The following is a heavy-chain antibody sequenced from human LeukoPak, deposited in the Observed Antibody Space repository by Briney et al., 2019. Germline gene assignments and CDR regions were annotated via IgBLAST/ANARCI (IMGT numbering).Heavy chain of an antibody. CDR2: INPNSGGT. J-gene: IGHJ4*02. V-gene: IGHV1-2*02. CDR3: ARDHRRYSGSYFGY. D-gene: IGHD1-26*01. CDR1: GYTFTGYY. Sequence: GASVKVSCKASGYTFTGYYMHWVRQAPGQGLEWMGWINPNSGGTNYAQKFQGRATMTRDTSISTAYMELSRLRSDDTAVYYCARDHRRYSGSYFGYWGQGTLVTVSS.